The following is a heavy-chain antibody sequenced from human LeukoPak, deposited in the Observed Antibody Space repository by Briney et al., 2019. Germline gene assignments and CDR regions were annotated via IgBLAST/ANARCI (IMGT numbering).Heavy chain of an antibody. CDR3: TRDGSSWYGNNYNWFDS. Sequence: SETLSLTCTVSGYPIRSGYNWGWIRQPPGKGLEWIGSIHHSGSSNYNPSLRSRVTISVDTSKNELSLKMNYVTAADTAVYYCTRDGSSWYGNNYNWFDSWGQGTLVTVSS. J-gene: IGHJ5*01. CDR1: GYPIRSGYN. CDR2: IHHSGSS. V-gene: IGHV4-38-2*02. D-gene: IGHD6-13*01.